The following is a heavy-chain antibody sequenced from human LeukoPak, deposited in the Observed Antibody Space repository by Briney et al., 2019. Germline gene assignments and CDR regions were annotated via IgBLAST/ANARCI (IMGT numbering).Heavy chain of an antibody. D-gene: IGHD5-18*01. CDR3: AKPIEFRYSYSFDY. J-gene: IGHJ4*02. CDR2: ISGSGGST. CDR1: GFTFSSYA. Sequence: PGGSLRLSCAASGFTFSSYAMSWVRQAPGKGLEWVSAISGSGGSTYYADSVKGRFTISRDNSKNTLYLQMNSLRAEYTAVYYCAKPIEFRYSYSFDYWGQGTLVTVSS. V-gene: IGHV3-23*01.